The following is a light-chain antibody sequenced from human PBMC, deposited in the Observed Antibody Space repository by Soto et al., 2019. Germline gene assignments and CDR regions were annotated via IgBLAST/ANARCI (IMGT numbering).Light chain of an antibody. V-gene: IGKV1-17*01. CDR2: AAS. CDR1: QGIRND. CDR3: LRHNSYPWT. J-gene: IGKJ1*01. Sequence: DIPMTQSPSSLPASVGDRVTITCRASQGIRNDLGWFQQRPGKAPKRLIHAASSLEGGVPSRFSGSGSGTEFTLTISSLQPDDFATYYCLRHNSYPWTFGQGTKVDI.